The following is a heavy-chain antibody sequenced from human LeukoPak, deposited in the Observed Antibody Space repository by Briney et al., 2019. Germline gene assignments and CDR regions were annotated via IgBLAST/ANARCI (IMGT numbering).Heavy chain of an antibody. CDR1: GFTFSVYS. CDR2: ISSSSGAI. CDR3: ARDMWELPGNFDI. D-gene: IGHD1-26*01. Sequence: GGSLRLSCAASGFTFSVYSMNWVRQAPGKGLEWVSYISSSSGAIYYADSVKGRFTISRDNAKNSLHLQMNSLRAEDTAVYYCARDMWELPGNFDIWGQGTMVTVSS. J-gene: IGHJ3*02. V-gene: IGHV3-48*01.